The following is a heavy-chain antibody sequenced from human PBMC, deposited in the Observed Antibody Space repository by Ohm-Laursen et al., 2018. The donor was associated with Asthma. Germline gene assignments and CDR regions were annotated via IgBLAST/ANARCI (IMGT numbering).Heavy chain of an antibody. CDR1: GGSINNYW. CDR2: ISHSGAA. Sequence: SETLSLTWVLSGGSINNYWWSWVRQPPGKGLEWIGEISHSGAASFNLSLTSRVTISLDKSKTHFSLELTSVTAADTAVYYCARSTGWYRLDLWGQGTLVTVSS. CDR3: ARSTGWYRLDL. D-gene: IGHD6-19*01. J-gene: IGHJ5*02. V-gene: IGHV4/OR15-8*01.